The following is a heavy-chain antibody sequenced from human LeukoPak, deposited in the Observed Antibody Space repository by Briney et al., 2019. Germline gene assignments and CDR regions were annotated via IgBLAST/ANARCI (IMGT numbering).Heavy chain of an antibody. CDR1: GFTFSSYS. V-gene: IGHV3-21*01. D-gene: IGHD6-13*01. Sequence: PGRSLRLSCAASGFTFSSYSMNWVRQAPGKGLEWVSSISSSSSYIYYADSVKGRFTIPRDNAKNSLYLQMNSLRAEDTAVYYCAREGDSSSYSWFAFDIWGQGTMVTVSS. J-gene: IGHJ3*02. CDR3: AREGDSSSYSWFAFDI. CDR2: ISSSSSYI.